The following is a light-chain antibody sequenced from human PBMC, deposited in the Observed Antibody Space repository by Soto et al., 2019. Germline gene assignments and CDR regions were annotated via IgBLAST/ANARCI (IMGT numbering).Light chain of an antibody. V-gene: IGKV3-15*01. CDR2: AAS. J-gene: IGKJ1*01. CDR1: QNVNHD. CDR3: HQYYYWRT. Sequence: EVILTQSPATLSVSPGESVTLSCRASQNVNHDVAWYQQKAGQAPRILIYAASVRAPGIPVRFSGSGSATEFTLTISSLESEDFAFYYCHQYYYWRTFGQGTKVEIK.